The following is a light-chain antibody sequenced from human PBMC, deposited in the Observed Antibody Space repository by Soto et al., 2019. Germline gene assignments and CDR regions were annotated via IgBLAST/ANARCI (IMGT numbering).Light chain of an antibody. CDR2: AAS. Sequence: DIQMTQSPSSLSASLGDRVTITCRASQSISSYLNWYQQKPGKAPKLLIYAASSLXSGVPSRFSGSGSGTEFTLTISSLQPDDFATYYSHHYKMYSPWTFGQGNKVDI. V-gene: IGKV1-39*01. J-gene: IGKJ1*01. CDR3: HHYKMYSPWT. CDR1: QSISSY.